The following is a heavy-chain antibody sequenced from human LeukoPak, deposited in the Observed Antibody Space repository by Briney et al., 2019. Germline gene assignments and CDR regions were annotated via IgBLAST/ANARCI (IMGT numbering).Heavy chain of an antibody. CDR3: ARGPYYDSSGYEVVRVYYYYMDV. Sequence: ASVTVSCKASGYTFTSYGISWVRQAPGQGLEWMGWISAYNGNTNYAQKLQGRVTMTTDTSTSTAYMELRSLRSDDTAVYYCARGPYYDSSGYEVVRVYYYYMDVWGKGTTVTISS. CDR1: GYTFTSYG. CDR2: ISAYNGNT. V-gene: IGHV1-18*01. D-gene: IGHD3-22*01. J-gene: IGHJ6*03.